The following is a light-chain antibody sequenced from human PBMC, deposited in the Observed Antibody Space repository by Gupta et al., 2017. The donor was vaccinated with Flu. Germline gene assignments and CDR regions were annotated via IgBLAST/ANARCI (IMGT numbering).Light chain of an antibody. CDR2: AAS. CDR3: QQSDSNPRS. Sequence: DIQMTQSPSSLSAFVGDRVIITCRASQTVTTYLNWYQQKPGNAPKLLISAASTFQSGVPSRFSGSVSGSDYTLIITGLQPEDVATYYCQQSDSNPRSFGQGTKVKI. V-gene: IGKV1-39*01. J-gene: IGKJ1*01. CDR1: QTVTTY.